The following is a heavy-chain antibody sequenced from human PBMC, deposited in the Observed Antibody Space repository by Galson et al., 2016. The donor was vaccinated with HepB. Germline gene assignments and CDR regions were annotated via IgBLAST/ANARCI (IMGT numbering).Heavy chain of an antibody. CDR2: ISDSGAST. CDR3: TSQRVYGRLTSD. D-gene: IGHD6-13*01. V-gene: IGHV3-23*01. Sequence: SLRLSCAASGFTFSSSAMSWVRQAPGKGLEWVSSISDSGASTYYADSGRVRFTNSRDNSKNTQYLHMKSLRVEDTAVYYCTSQRVYGRLTSDWGQGTLVTVSS. J-gene: IGHJ4*02. CDR1: GFTFSSSA.